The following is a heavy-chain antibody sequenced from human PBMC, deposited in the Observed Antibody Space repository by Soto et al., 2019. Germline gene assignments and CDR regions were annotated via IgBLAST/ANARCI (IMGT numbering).Heavy chain of an antibody. J-gene: IGHJ5*02. CDR3: ERHEGWTGPDQ. CDR2: IFHDGNT. D-gene: IGHD2-8*02. CDR1: GASIGSGGW. V-gene: IGHV4-4*02. Sequence: SETLSLTCAVSGASIGSGGWWSWVRQPPGKGLEWIAEIFHDGNTNYSPSLKSRVTISVDKSQNQFSLNVYSVTAADTAVYYCERHEGWTGPDQWGQGTLVTVSS.